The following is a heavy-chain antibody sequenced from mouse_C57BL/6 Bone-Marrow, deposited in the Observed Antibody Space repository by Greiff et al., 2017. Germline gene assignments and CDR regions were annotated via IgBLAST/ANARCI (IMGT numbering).Heavy chain of an antibody. CDR2: IYPGSGNT. J-gene: IGHJ1*03. CDR3: AGLGRGYFDV. Sequence: QVQLQQSGAELVRPGASVKLSCKASGYTFTDYYINWVKQRPGQGLEWIARIYPGSGNTYYNEKFKGKATLTAEKSSSTAYMQLSSLTSEDSAVYFCAGLGRGYFDVWGTGTTVTVSS. CDR1: GYTFTDYY. V-gene: IGHV1-76*01. D-gene: IGHD4-1*01.